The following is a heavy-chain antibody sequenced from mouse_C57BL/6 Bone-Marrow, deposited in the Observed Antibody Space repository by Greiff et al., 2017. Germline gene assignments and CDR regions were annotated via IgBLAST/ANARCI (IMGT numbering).Heavy chain of an antibody. V-gene: IGHV5-12*01. CDR3: ARRGDFDV. J-gene: IGHJ1*03. Sequence: EVKVVESGGGLVQPGGSLKLSCAASGFTFSDYYMYWVRQTPEKRLEWVAYISNGGGSTYYPDTVKGRFTISRDNAKNTLYLQMRRLKSEDTAMYYCARRGDFDVWGTGTTVTVSS. CDR2: ISNGGGST. CDR1: GFTFSDYY.